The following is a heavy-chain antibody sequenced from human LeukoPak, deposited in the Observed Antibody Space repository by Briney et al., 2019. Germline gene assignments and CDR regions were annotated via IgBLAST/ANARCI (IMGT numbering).Heavy chain of an antibody. CDR2: INHSGST. CDR1: GGSFSGYY. CDR3: ARRLEYTYGPHYNWFDP. J-gene: IGHJ5*02. Sequence: SETLSLTCAVYGGSFSGYYWSWIRQPPGKGLEWIGEINHSGSTNYNPSLKSRVTISVDTSKNQFSLKLSSVTAADTAVYYCARRLEYTYGPHYNWFDPWGQGTLVTVSS. D-gene: IGHD2-2*02. V-gene: IGHV4-34*01.